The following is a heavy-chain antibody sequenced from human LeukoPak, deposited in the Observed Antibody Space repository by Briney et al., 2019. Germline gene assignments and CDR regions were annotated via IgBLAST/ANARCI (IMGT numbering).Heavy chain of an antibody. CDR2: IKSKSDGGTT. CDR3: TTDGGIGPRPIFDH. CDR1: GLTFSNAW. D-gene: IGHD6-6*01. V-gene: IGHV3-15*01. Sequence: PGGSLRLSCAASGLTFSNAWMSWVRQAPGKGLEWSCRIKSKSDGGTTDYASPVKARFTMSRDNSKNTVYMQMNSLKTEDTAVYYCTTDGGIGPRPIFDHWGQGTLLTVSS. J-gene: IGHJ4*02.